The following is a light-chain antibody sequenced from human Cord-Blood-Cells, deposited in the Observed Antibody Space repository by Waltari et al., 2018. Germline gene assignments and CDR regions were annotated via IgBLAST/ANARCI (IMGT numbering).Light chain of an antibody. J-gene: IGLJ1*01. CDR2: EGS. CDR1: SSDVGSYNL. CDR3: CSYAGSSTFEV. V-gene: IGLV2-23*03. Sequence: QSALTQPASVSGSPGQSITISCTGTSSDVGSYNLVSWYQQHPGKAPKLMIYEGSKRPSGVSNRFPGSKSGNTASLTIAGLQAEDEADYYCCSYAGSSTFEVFGTGTKVTVL.